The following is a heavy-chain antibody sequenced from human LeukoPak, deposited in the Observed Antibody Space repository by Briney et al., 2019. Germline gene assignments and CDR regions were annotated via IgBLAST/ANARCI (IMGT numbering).Heavy chain of an antibody. D-gene: IGHD3-22*01. Sequence: PGGSPRLSCAASGFTFSSYSMNWVRQAPGKGLEWVSYISSSSSTIYYADSVKGRFTISRDNAKNLLYLQMNSLRAEDTAVYYCARDPLGGYDSSGSYRFDYWGQGTLVTVSS. CDR1: GFTFSSYS. V-gene: IGHV3-48*04. J-gene: IGHJ4*02. CDR2: ISSSSSTI. CDR3: ARDPLGGYDSSGSYRFDY.